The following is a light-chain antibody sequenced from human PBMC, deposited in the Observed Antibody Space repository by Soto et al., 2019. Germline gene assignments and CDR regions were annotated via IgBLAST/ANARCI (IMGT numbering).Light chain of an antibody. J-gene: IGLJ2*01. Sequence: QAVVTQEPSLTVSPGETVTLTCGSNTGAVTSGHFPYCFQQKPGQAPRTLVYETSRRHSWTPARFSGSLHGGKAALTLSGAQPEDEADYYCLLTYGYAVVFGGGTKVTVL. CDR1: TGAVTSGHF. V-gene: IGLV7-46*01. CDR3: LLTYGYAVV. CDR2: ETS.